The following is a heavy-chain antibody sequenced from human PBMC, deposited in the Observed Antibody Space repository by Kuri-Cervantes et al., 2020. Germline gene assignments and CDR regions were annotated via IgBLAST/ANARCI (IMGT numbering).Heavy chain of an antibody. CDR2: INWNGGST. CDR3: ARVTCSSTSCPFDY. CDR1: GFTFDDYA. J-gene: IGHJ4*02. Sequence: GESLKISCAASGFTFDDYAMSWVRQPPGKGLEWVSAINWNGGSTYYADSVKGRFTISRGNAKNSLYLQMNSLRAEDTAVYYCARVTCSSTSCPFDYWGQGTLVTVSS. V-gene: IGHV3-20*04. D-gene: IGHD2-2*01.